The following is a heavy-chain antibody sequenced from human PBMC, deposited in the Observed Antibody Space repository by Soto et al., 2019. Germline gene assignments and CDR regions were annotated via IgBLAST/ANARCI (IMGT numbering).Heavy chain of an antibody. CDR2: ISGSGGST. Sequence: GESLKISCAASGFTFSSYAMSWVRQAPGKGLEWVSAISGSGGSTYYADSVKGRFTISRDNSKNTLYLQMNSLRAEDTAVYYWAKPQEGYSSGGYGGGDYWGQGTLVTVSS. CDR3: AKPQEGYSSGGYGGGDY. CDR1: GFTFSSYA. V-gene: IGHV3-23*01. J-gene: IGHJ4*02. D-gene: IGHD6-19*01.